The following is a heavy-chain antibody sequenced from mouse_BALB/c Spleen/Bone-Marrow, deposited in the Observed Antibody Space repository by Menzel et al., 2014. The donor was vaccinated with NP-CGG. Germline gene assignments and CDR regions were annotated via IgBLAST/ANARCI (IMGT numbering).Heavy chain of an antibody. CDR2: IRNKAKGYTT. Sequence: DVKLVESGGGSVQPGGSLRLSCATSGFTFTDYYMSWVRQPPGKALEWLGFIRNKAKGYTTDYSASVKGRFTISRDNSERILYLQMNTLRAEDSATYYCARDENVGIYWYFDVWGAGTPVIVSS. J-gene: IGHJ1*01. CDR1: GFTFTDYY. CDR3: ARDENVGIYWYFDV. V-gene: IGHV7-3*02.